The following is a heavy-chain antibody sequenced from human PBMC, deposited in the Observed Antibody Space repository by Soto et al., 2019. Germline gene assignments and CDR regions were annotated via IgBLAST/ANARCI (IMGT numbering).Heavy chain of an antibody. CDR2: ISASSGST. V-gene: IGHV3-23*01. D-gene: IGHD1-26*01. CDR1: GFSFSSYA. J-gene: IGHJ4*02. Sequence: GGSLRLSCAASGFSFSSYAMSWVRQAPGKGLEWVSSISASSGSTYYADSVKGRFTISRDNSKNMVYLQMTSLRAEDTAVYYCAKEDYSRSLYYFHYGGLGTLVTVSS. CDR3: AKEDYSRSLYYFHY.